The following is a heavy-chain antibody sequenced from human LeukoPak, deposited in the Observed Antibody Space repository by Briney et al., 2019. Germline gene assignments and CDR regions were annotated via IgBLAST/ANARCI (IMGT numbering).Heavy chain of an antibody. V-gene: IGHV3-30*18. J-gene: IGHJ3*01. CDR3: AKLGYSSGWYDFQIDAFDF. Sequence: GRSLRLSCAASGFSFSSYGMHWVRQAPGKGLEWVAVISYDGSNKFYADSVKGRFTISRDNSKNTLYLQMNSLRAEDTAVYYCAKLGYSSGWYDFQIDAFDFWGQGTMVTVSS. CDR2: ISYDGSNK. CDR1: GFSFSSYG. D-gene: IGHD6-19*01.